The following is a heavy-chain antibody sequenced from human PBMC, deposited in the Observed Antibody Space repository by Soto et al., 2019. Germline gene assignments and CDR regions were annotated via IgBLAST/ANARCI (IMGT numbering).Heavy chain of an antibody. CDR2: IDPSDSYT. D-gene: IGHD5-18*01. CDR3: ARHLGTAMVIVWY. Sequence: GDSLKISCKGSGYSFTSYWISWVRQMPGKGLEWMGRIDPSDSYTNYSPSFQGHVTISADKSISTAYLQWSSLKASDTAMYYCARHLGTAMVIVWYCGQGPLVTVYS. J-gene: IGHJ4*02. CDR1: GYSFTSYW. V-gene: IGHV5-10-1*01.